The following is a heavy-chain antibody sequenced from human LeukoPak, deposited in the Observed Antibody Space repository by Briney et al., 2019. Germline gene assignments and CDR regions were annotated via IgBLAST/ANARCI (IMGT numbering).Heavy chain of an antibody. Sequence: ASVKVSCKASGYTFTGYYMHWVRQAPGQGLEWMGWINPNSGGTNYAQKFQGRVTMTRDTSISTAYMELSRLRSDDTAVYYCARPIKGRIAAAGKAQWNVWGKGTTVTISS. J-gene: IGHJ6*04. V-gene: IGHV1-2*02. CDR1: GYTFTGYY. CDR2: INPNSGGT. CDR3: ARPIKGRIAAAGKAQWNV. D-gene: IGHD6-13*01.